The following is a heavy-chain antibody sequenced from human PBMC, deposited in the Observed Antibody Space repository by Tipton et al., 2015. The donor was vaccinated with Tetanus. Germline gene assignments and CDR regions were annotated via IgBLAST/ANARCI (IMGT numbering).Heavy chain of an antibody. J-gene: IGHJ6*02. V-gene: IGHV3-9*01. CDR3: AKAVSYYGMDV. CDR2: ISWNSGSI. CDR1: GFTFSNYV. D-gene: IGHD5/OR15-5a*01. Sequence: SLRLSCAASGFTFSNYVMHWVRQAPGKGLEWVAGISWNSGSIGYADSVKGRFTISRDNAKNSLYLQMNSLRAEDTALYYCAKAVSYYGMDVWGQGTTVTVSS.